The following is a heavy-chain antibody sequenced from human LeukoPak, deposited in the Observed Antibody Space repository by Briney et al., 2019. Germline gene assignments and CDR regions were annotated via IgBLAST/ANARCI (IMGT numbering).Heavy chain of an antibody. J-gene: IGHJ3*02. V-gene: IGHV4-34*01. CDR2: INHSGST. CDR3: ARGHYAFDI. Sequence: SETLSLTCAVYGGSFSGYYWSWIRQPPVKGLEWIGEINHSGSTNYNPSLKSRVTISVDTSKNQFSLKLSSVTAADTAVYYCARGHYAFDIWGQGTMVTVSS. CDR1: GGSFSGYY.